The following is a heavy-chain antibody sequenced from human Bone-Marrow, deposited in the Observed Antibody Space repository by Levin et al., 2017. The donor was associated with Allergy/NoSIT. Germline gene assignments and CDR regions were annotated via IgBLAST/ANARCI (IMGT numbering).Heavy chain of an antibody. J-gene: IGHJ4*02. Sequence: GGSLRLSCAASGFTFSSYSMNWVRQAPGKGLEWVSSISSSSSYIYYADSVKGRFTISRDNAKNSLYLQMNSLRAEDTAVYYCARMVVVAATHFDYWGQGTLVTVSS. CDR1: GFTFSSYS. V-gene: IGHV3-21*01. CDR3: ARMVVVAATHFDY. CDR2: ISSSSSYI. D-gene: IGHD2-15*01.